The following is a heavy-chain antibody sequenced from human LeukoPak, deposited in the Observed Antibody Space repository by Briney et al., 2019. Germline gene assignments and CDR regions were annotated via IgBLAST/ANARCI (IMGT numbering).Heavy chain of an antibody. CDR1: GYTFTSYG. J-gene: IGHJ5*02. V-gene: IGHV1-18*01. CDR3: ARATSRDYYDSSGYHH. D-gene: IGHD3-22*01. Sequence: ASVKVSCKASGYTFTSYGISWARQAPGQGLEWMGWISAYNGNTNYAQKLQGRVTMTTDTSTSTAYMELRSLRSDDTAVYYCARATSRDYYDSSGYHHWGQGTLVTVSS. CDR2: ISAYNGNT.